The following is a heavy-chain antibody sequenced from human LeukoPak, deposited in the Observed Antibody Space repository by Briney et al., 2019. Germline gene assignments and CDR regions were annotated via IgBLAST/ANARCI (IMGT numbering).Heavy chain of an antibody. CDR1: GGSISAYY. CDR3: AREAAVGTGGFDY. D-gene: IGHD6-13*01. CDR2: IYNSGSA. J-gene: IGHJ4*02. V-gene: IGHV4-59*01. Sequence: SETLSLTCTVSGGSISAYYWSWIRQPPGKGLEWIGYIYNSGSANYNPSLQSRVTILIDTSKKQFSLKVSSVTAADPAVYYCAREAAVGTGGFDYWGQGTLVTVSS.